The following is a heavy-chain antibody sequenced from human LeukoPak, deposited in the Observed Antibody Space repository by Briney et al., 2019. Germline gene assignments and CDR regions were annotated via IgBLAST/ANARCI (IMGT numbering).Heavy chain of an antibody. D-gene: IGHD2-2*01. CDR2: IYYSGTT. V-gene: IGHV4-39*01. CDR1: GGSISSSSYF. CDR3: ARLRCSSNSCHYYYYMDV. Sequence: SETLSLTCTVSGGSISSSSYFWGWLRQPPGKGLECIGSIYYSGTTYYNPSLKSRVTISVDTSKNQFSLKLSSVTAADTAVYYCARLRCSSNSCHYYYYMDVWGKGTTVTVSS. J-gene: IGHJ6*03.